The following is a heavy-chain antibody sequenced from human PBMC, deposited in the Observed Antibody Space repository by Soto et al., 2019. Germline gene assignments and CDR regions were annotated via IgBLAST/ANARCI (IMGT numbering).Heavy chain of an antibody. CDR2: IYWDDDK. D-gene: IGHD3-10*01. CDR3: ARGGWTTYYSPFFDY. CDR1: GFSLSTSGVG. J-gene: IGHJ4*02. V-gene: IGHV2-5*02. Sequence: SGPTLVNPTQTLTLTCTFSGFSLSTSGVGMGWIRQPPGKALEWLALIYWDDDKRYSPSLKSRLTITKDTSKNQVVLTLTKLDTVDTATYYCARGGWTTYYSPFFDYWGQGTLVTVSS.